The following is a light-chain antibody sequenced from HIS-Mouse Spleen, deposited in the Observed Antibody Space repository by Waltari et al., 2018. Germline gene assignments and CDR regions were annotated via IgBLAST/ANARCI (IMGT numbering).Light chain of an antibody. J-gene: IGKJ1*01. CDR3: QQRSNWPPT. Sequence: ELVSTQSPATLSLSPGETATLSCRATQSVSSYLAWYQQNPGQAPRLLIYDASNRATGIPARLSGSGSGTDFTLAISSLEPEDFAVYYCQQRSNWPPTFSQGTKVEIK. CDR2: DAS. CDR1: QSVSSY. V-gene: IGKV3-11*01.